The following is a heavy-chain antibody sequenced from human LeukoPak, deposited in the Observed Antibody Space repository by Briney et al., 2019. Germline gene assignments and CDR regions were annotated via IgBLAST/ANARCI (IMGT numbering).Heavy chain of an antibody. D-gene: IGHD3-16*01. CDR3: ARIGPGGY. V-gene: IGHV3-30*04. CDR1: GFTFSSYA. CDR2: ISYDGSNK. Sequence: GGSLRLSCAASGFTFSSYAMHWVRPAPGKGLEWVAVISYDGSNKYYADSVKGRFTISRDNSKNTLYLQMNSLRAEDTAVYYCARIGPGGYWGQGTLVTVSS. J-gene: IGHJ4*02.